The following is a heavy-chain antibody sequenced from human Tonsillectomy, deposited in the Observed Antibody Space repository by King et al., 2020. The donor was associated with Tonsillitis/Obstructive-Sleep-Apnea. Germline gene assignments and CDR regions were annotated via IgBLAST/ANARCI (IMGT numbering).Heavy chain of an antibody. CDR1: RFTFSNYG. Sequence: VQLVESGGGLVQPGGSLRISCAASRFTFSNYGMNWVRQAPGKGLEWVSGISGSGGSTYYADSVMGRFTISRDNPKNTLYLQMNSLRTEDTAVYYCAKRFWAERDTRPYYYRAMDVWGQGTTVTV. D-gene: IGHD5-24*01. CDR3: AKRFWAERDTRPYYYRAMDV. J-gene: IGHJ6*02. V-gene: IGHV3-23*04. CDR2: ISGSGGST.